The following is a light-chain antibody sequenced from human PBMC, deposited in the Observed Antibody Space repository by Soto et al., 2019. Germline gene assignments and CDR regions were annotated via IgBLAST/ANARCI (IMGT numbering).Light chain of an antibody. V-gene: IGKV3-20*01. Sequence: EIVLTQSPGTLSLSPGERATLSCRASQSVSSSYLAWYQQKPGQAPRLLIYGASSRATGIPDRFSGSGSGTDFTLTISRLEPEDFAVYYCQQYGSPLRLTFGGGTKVEI. CDR2: GAS. CDR3: QQYGSPLRLT. CDR1: QSVSSSY. J-gene: IGKJ4*01.